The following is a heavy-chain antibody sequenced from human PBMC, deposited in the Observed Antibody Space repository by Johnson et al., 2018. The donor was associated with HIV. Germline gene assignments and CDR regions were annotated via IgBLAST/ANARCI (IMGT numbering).Heavy chain of an antibody. Sequence: QMQLVESGGGVVQPGRSLRLSCAASGFTFSSYAMHWVRQAPGKGLEWVAVISYDGSNKYYADSVKGRFTISRDNSKNTLYLQMNSLRVDDTAVYFCARGGAWGSFDIWGQGTMVTVSS. J-gene: IGHJ3*02. CDR2: ISYDGSNK. CDR3: ARGGAWGSFDI. CDR1: GFTFSSYA. D-gene: IGHD7-27*01. V-gene: IGHV3-30-3*01.